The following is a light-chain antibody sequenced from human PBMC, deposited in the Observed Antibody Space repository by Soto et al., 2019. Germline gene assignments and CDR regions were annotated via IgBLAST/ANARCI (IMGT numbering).Light chain of an antibody. CDR2: ATS. V-gene: IGKV1-12*01. CDR3: QQTNSFPLT. Sequence: DTQMTQSPSSVSASVGARVTITCRASQAISSWLAWYQQKAGKAPKLLIFATSSLQSGVPSGFSGSGSGTDFTLTISSLQPEDSATYYCQQTNSFPLTFGGGTKVDIK. CDR1: QAISSW. J-gene: IGKJ4*02.